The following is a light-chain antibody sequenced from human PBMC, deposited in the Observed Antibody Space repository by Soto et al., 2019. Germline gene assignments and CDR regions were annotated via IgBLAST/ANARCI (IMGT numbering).Light chain of an antibody. CDR3: QSYDTTLGGDV. CDR2: GNT. Sequence: QSVLTQPPSVSGAPGQRVTISCTGSSSNIGAGYDVHWYQQLPGTAPKLLLSGNTNRPSGIPDRFSGSKSGTSTSLAITGLQAEDEADYYCQSYDTTLGGDVFGPGTKLTVL. V-gene: IGLV1-40*01. CDR1: SSNIGAGYD. J-gene: IGLJ1*01.